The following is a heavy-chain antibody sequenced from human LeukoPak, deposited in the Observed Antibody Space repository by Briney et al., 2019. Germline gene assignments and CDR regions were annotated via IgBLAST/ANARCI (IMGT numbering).Heavy chain of an antibody. CDR3: ARPSKYSSSWCDAFDI. D-gene: IGHD6-13*01. CDR1: GGSFSSGSYS. V-gene: IGHV4-61*10. Sequence: SETLSLTCTVSGGSFSSGSYSWSWIRQPAGKGLEWIGEINHSGSTNYNPSLKSRVTISVDTSKNQFSLKLSSVTAADTAVYYCARPSKYSSSWCDAFDIWGQGTMVTVSS. J-gene: IGHJ3*02. CDR2: INHSGST.